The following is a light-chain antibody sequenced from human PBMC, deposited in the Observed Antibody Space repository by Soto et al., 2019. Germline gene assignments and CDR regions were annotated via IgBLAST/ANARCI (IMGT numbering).Light chain of an antibody. CDR3: TSYTSTSTLE. V-gene: IGLV2-14*01. CDR2: DVG. J-gene: IGLJ2*01. CDR1: SSDVGGYNH. Sequence: QSALTQPASVSGSPGQSITISCTGTSSDVGGYNHVSWYQQHPGKAPKLMIYDVGDGPSGVSTRFSGSKSGNTASLTISGLQAEDEAYYYCTSYTSTSTLEFGGGTKLTVL.